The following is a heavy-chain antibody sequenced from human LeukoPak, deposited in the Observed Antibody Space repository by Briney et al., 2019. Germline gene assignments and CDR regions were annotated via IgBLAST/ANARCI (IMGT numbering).Heavy chain of an antibody. D-gene: IGHD6-19*01. CDR3: ARERKVYSSGWYGY. Sequence: PSETLSLTCTVSGGSISSYYWGWIRQPPGKGLEWIGSIYYSGSTYYNPSLKSRVTISVDTSKNQLSLKLSSVTAADTAVYYCARERKVYSSGWYGYWGQGTLVTVSS. CDR2: IYYSGST. V-gene: IGHV4-39*07. CDR1: GGSISSYY. J-gene: IGHJ4*02.